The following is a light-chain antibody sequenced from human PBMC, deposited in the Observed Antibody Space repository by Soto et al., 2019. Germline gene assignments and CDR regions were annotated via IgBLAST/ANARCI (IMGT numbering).Light chain of an antibody. J-gene: IGLJ1*01. V-gene: IGLV2-23*01. CDR3: CSCAVTGTQYV. Sequence: QSVLTQPASVSGSLGQSINISCIGTSDNIGSYNLVSWYQHKPGKAPKIIIFEGSKRPSGVSNRFSGSRSGNTASLTISGLQAEDEAYYYCCSCAVTGTQYVFGSGTKFAGL. CDR2: EGS. CDR1: SDNIGSYNL.